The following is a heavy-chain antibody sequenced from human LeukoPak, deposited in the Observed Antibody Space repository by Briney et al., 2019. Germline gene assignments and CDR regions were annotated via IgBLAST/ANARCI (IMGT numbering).Heavy chain of an antibody. CDR1: GYSFTSYW. Sequence: GESLKISCKGSGYSFTSYWIGWVRQMPGKGLEWMGIIYPGDSDTRYSPSFQGQVTISADKSISTAYLQGSSLKASDTAMYYCASLYSGYGGGLGDEFDPWGQGTLVTVSS. CDR2: IYPGDSDT. J-gene: IGHJ5*02. V-gene: IGHV5-51*01. D-gene: IGHD5-12*01. CDR3: ASLYSGYGGGLGDEFDP.